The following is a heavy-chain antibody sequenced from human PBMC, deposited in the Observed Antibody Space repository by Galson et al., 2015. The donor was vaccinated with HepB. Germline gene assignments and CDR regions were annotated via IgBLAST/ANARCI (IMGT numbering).Heavy chain of an antibody. CDR1: GFTFSGSA. CDR3: TRLSWEARDY. V-gene: IGHV3-73*01. Sequence: SLRLSCAASGFTFSGSAMHWVRQASGKGLEWVGRIRSKANSYATAYAASVKGRFTISRDDSKNTAYLQMNSLKTEDTAVYYCTRLSWEARDYWGQGTLVTVSS. CDR2: IRSKANSYAT. J-gene: IGHJ4*02. D-gene: IGHD1-26*01.